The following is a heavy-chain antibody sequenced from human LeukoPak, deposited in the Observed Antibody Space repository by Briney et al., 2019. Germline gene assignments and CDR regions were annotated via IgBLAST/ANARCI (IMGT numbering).Heavy chain of an antibody. Sequence: PGGSLRLSCAASGFTFSNYAVSWVRQAPGKGLQWVSTMSGSGVNTYYADSVKGRFTVSRDNSKSTVYLQMNSLRDDDSAAYFCARVYLERLTAGYFDHWGQGTQVTVSP. CDR3: ARVYLERLTAGYFDH. J-gene: IGHJ4*02. V-gene: IGHV3-23*01. CDR1: GFTFSNYA. CDR2: MSGSGVNT. D-gene: IGHD2-8*01.